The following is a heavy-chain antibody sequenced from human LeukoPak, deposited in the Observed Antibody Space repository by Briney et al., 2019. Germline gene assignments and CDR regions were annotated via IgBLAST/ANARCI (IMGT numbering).Heavy chain of an antibody. D-gene: IGHD6-6*01. CDR3: VKGLYSSSSTFDY. CDR2: INANGGST. V-gene: IGHV3-64D*09. J-gene: IGHJ4*02. CDR1: GFTFSSHT. Sequence: PGGSLRLSCAASGFTFSSHTMHWVRQAPGKGLEYVSAINANGGSTYYADSVKGRFTISRDNSKNTLYLQMSSLRAEDTAVYYCVKGLYSSSSTFDYWGQGTLVTVSS.